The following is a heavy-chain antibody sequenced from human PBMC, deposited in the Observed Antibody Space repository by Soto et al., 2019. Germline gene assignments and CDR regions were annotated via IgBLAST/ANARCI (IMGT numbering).Heavy chain of an antibody. CDR1: GFSLSTSGMC. CDR3: ARIRRTRQASGYLRSHCSDV. Sequence: GPPLVNPTQTLPLTCTFSGFSLSTSGMCVTWIRQPPGKALEWLALIDWDDDNFYFTSLKPRLIISKVTSKTQVVLTMTNMDPVHTATYYRARIRRTRQASGYLRSHCSDVWGQGTTVTAS. J-gene: IGHJ6*02. CDR2: IDWDDDN. D-gene: IGHD3-10*01. V-gene: IGHV2-70*01.